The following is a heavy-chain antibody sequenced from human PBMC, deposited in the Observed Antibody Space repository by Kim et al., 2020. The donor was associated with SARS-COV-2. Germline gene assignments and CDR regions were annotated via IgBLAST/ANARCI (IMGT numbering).Heavy chain of an antibody. V-gene: IGHV3-23*01. CDR3: AKDQQISRAASYSGLDV. Sequence: GGSLRLSCAATSSTFSSYAMTWVRQAPGKGLEWVSGISGTGSPTAYTDSVKGRFTISRDNAKNTLYLEMNSLRAEDTAVYYCAKDQQISRAASYSGLDVWGQGTTVTVSS. J-gene: IGHJ6*02. CDR2: ISGTGSPT. D-gene: IGHD2-15*01. CDR1: SSTFSSYA.